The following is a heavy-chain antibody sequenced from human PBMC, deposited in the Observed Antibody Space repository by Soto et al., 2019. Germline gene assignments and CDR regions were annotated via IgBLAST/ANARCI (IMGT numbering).Heavy chain of an antibody. D-gene: IGHD5-12*01. CDR3: ARGPTSRGYSGYDSVQWFLH. J-gene: IGHJ4*02. CDR1: GYTFTSYG. CDR2: ISAYNGNT. Sequence: ASVKVSCKASGYTFTSYGISWVRQAPGQGLEWMGWISAYNGNTNYAQKLQGRVTMTTDTSTSTAYMELRSLRSDDTAVYYCARGPTSRGYSGYDSVQWFLHWGQGDLVTVSS. V-gene: IGHV1-18*01.